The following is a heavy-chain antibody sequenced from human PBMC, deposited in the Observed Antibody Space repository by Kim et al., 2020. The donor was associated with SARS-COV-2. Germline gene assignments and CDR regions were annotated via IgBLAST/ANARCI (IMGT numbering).Heavy chain of an antibody. D-gene: IGHD5-12*01. CDR3: ARDGRGYQGGDYYYGVDV. V-gene: IGHV3-30*07. Sequence: KGRFTISRDNSKNTLYLQMNSLRVEDTAVYYCARDGRGYQGGDYYYGVDVWGQGTTVTVSS. J-gene: IGHJ6*02.